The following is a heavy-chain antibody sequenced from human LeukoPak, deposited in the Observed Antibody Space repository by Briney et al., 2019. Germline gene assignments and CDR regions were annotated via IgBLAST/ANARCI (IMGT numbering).Heavy chain of an antibody. CDR3: ARPLTTGSSDFDY. Sequence: GEALKISCKGSGYSFTSYWIGWVRQMPGKGLEWMGINYKGDSNTKYSPSFQGQVTISADKSISTAYLQWSSLKATDTAMYYCARPLTTGSSDFDYWGQGTLVTVSS. J-gene: IGHJ4*02. V-gene: IGHV5-51*01. D-gene: IGHD4-17*01. CDR2: NYKGDSNT. CDR1: GYSFTSYW.